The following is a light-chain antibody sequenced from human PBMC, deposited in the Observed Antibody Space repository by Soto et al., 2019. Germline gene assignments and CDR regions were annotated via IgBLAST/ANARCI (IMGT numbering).Light chain of an antibody. V-gene: IGKV1-33*01. CDR2: DAS. Sequence: QIPQCHSSQSASVIERVAIEWQASQDISNFLNWYQQKPGKAPKLLTYDASDLETGVPSRFSGSGSGTDFTFTISNLQPEDFATYNCQQYDSLPFSFGPGTKAAI. CDR3: QQYDSLPFS. J-gene: IGKJ3*01. CDR1: QDISNF.